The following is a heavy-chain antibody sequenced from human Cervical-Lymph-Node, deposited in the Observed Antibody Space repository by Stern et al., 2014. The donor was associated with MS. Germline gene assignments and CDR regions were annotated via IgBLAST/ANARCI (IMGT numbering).Heavy chain of an antibody. CDR3: ARDRDTTGWTLGAH. D-gene: IGHD2/OR15-2a*01. CDR2: IVPDGSRE. J-gene: IGHJ4*02. CDR1: GFTFSNYD. Sequence: VQLEESGGGVVQPGTSLRLSCAGSGFTFSNYDMHWGRQAPVKGLARVGVIVPDGSREEYGDSVQGRFTISRDNSKNTVYLQMNSLRSDDTAVYYCARDRDTTGWTLGAHWGQGTLVTVSS. V-gene: IGHV3-30*03.